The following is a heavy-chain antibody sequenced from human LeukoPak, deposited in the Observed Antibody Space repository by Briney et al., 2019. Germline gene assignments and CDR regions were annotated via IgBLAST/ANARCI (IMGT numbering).Heavy chain of an antibody. V-gene: IGHV3-7*05. J-gene: IGHJ4*02. Sequence: GGSLRLSCEASGFTFSNYWMSWVRQAPGKGLEWVANINQDGSEEYYVDSLMGRFSISRDNTKKSLYLRMNSLRADDTAVYYCARDATPDGVILDYWGQGALVTVSS. CDR3: ARDATPDGVILDY. CDR2: INQDGSEE. D-gene: IGHD2-8*02. CDR1: GFTFSNYW.